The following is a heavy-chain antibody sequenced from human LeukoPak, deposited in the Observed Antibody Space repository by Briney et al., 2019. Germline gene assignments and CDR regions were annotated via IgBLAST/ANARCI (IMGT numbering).Heavy chain of an antibody. V-gene: IGHV3-23*01. D-gene: IGHD3-22*01. CDR1: GFTFSSYA. CDR2: ISGSGGST. CDR3: AKDLGRVTMIVVVKNPLDY. J-gene: IGHJ4*02. Sequence: GGSLRLSCAASGFTFSSYAMSWVRQAPGKGLEWVSAISGSGGSTYYADSVKGRFTISRDNSKNTLYLQMNSLRAEDTAVYYCAKDLGRVTMIVVVKNPLDYWGQGTLVTVSS.